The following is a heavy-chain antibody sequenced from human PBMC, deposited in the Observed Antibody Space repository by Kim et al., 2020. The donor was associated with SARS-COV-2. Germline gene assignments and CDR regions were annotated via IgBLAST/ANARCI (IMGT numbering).Heavy chain of an antibody. J-gene: IGHJ3*02. CDR3: ARVTPPYSSSWYHAFDI. CDR2: IIPIFGTA. V-gene: IGHV1-69*13. D-gene: IGHD6-13*01. CDR1: GGTFSSYA. Sequence: SVKVSCKASGGTFSSYAISWVRQAPGQGLEWMGGIIPIFGTANYAQKFQGRVTITADESTSTAYMELSSLRSEDTAVYYCARVTPPYSSSWYHAFDIWGQGTMVTVSS.